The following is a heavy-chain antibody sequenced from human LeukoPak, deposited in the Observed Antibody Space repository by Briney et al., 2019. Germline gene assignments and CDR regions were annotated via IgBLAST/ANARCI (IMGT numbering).Heavy chain of an antibody. CDR3: ARALATYYYDSSGYDFDY. J-gene: IGHJ4*02. CDR2: INSDGSST. D-gene: IGHD3-22*01. CDR1: GFTFSSYW. V-gene: IGHV3-74*01. Sequence: GGSLRLSCAASGFTFSSYWMHWVRQAPGKGLVWVSRINSDGSSTSYADSVKGRFTISRDNAKNTLYLQMNSLRAEDTAVYYCARALATYYYDSSGYDFDYWGQGTLVTVSS.